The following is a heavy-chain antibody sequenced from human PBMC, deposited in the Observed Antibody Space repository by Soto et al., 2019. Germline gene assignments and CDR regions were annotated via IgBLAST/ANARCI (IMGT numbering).Heavy chain of an antibody. CDR1: GFTFSSYE. D-gene: IGHD3-10*01. CDR2: ISSSGSTI. CDR3: ARDFAMVRGVSPFDY. Sequence: GGSLRLSCAASGFTFSSYEMNWVRQAPGKGLEWVSYISSSGSTIYYADSVKGRFTISRDNAKNSLYLQMNSLRAEGTAVYYCARDFAMVRGVSPFDYWGQGTLVTVSS. V-gene: IGHV3-48*03. J-gene: IGHJ4*02.